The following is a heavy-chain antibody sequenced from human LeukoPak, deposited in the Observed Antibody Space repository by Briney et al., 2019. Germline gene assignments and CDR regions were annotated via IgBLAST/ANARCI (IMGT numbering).Heavy chain of an antibody. CDR2: IKQDGSEK. D-gene: IGHD1-1*01. CDR1: GFTFSSYS. Sequence: PGGSLRLACAASGFTFSSYSMSWVRQAPGKGLKWVANIKQDGSEKYCVDSVKGRFTISRDNAKNSLYLQMNSLRAEDTAVYYCARELEPDSNGYYYMDVWGKGTTVTVSS. CDR3: ARELEPDSNGYYYMDV. J-gene: IGHJ6*03. V-gene: IGHV3-7*01.